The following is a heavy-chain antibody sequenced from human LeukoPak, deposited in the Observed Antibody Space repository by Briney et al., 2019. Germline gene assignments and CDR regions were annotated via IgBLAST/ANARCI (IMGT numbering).Heavy chain of an antibody. CDR1: GFTFSSYE. CDR3: ARAYYYDSSGSDY. J-gene: IGHJ4*02. CDR2: ISSSGSTI. Sequence: GGSLRLSCAASGFTFSSYEMNWVRQAPGKGLEWVSYISSSGSTIYYADSVKGRFTISGDNAKNSLYLQMNSLRAEDTAVYYCARAYYYDSSGSDYWGQGTLVTVSS. V-gene: IGHV3-48*03. D-gene: IGHD3-22*01.